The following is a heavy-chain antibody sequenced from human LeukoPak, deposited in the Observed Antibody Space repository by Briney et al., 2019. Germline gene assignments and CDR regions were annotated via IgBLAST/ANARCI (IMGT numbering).Heavy chain of an antibody. CDR2: IYYSGST. Sequence: SETLSLTCTVSGGSINGDDYNWSWIRQPPGKGLEWIGYIYYSGSTDYNPPLKSRVTLSVDTARNQFSLRLTSVTAADTAVYYCARGRPGRSSSWTKVYYYYGMDVWGQGTTVTVSS. CDR1: GGSINGDDYN. D-gene: IGHD6-13*01. V-gene: IGHV4-30-4*01. CDR3: ARGRPGRSSSWTKVYYYYGMDV. J-gene: IGHJ6*02.